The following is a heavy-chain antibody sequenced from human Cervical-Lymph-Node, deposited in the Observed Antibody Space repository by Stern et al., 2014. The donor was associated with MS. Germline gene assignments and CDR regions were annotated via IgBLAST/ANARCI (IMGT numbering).Heavy chain of an antibody. CDR2: VYYTGST. J-gene: IGHJ4*02. CDR1: GGSITSSSYY. D-gene: IGHD1-26*01. CDR3: VRPDIMGTIGN. Sequence: QVQPQESGPGLVKPSETLSLTCTVSGGSITSSSYYWGWIRQPPGRGLAYIGTVYYTGSTFYDPSLKSRVTTSVDTSTNQVALTLPSVTAADTAVYYCVRPDIMGTIGNWGQGTLVTVSS. V-gene: IGHV4-39*01.